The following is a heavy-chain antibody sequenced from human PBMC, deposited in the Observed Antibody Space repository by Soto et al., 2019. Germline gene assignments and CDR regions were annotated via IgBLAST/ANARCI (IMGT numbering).Heavy chain of an antibody. CDR2: IYYTGRA. D-gene: IGHD2-15*01. CDR3: PRDAGGNNNGFDP. CDR1: GDYLRIGGYY. J-gene: IGHJ5*02. V-gene: IGHV4-31*03. Sequence: SETLSLTCSVSGDYLRIGGYYWTWIRQLPGKGLEWMGYIYYTGRAYYNPSLESRLTMSVDRSTNQFSLKLSAVTAADTAIYYCPRDAGGNNNGFDPWGQGTRDTVSA.